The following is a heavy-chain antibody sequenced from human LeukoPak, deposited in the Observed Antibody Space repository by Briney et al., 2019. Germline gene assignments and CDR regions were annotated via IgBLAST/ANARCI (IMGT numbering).Heavy chain of an antibody. CDR3: GYTNNFYH. V-gene: IGHV3-7*02. Sequence: GGSLRLSCAASGFTFSNFWMAWVRQAPGKGLGWVANIKEDGSEKYYVDSVKGRFTISRDNAMNSLYLQMNSLRAEDTAVYYCGYTNNFYHWGQGTLVVVSS. D-gene: IGHD3-16*02. J-gene: IGHJ4*02. CDR2: IKEDGSEK. CDR1: GFTFSNFW.